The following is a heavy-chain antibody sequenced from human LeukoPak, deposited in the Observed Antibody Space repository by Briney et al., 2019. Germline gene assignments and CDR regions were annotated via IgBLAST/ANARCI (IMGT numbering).Heavy chain of an antibody. Sequence: SETLSLTCTVSGGSISSSSYYWGWIRQPPGKGLEWIGSIYYSGSTYYNSSLKSRVTISVDTSKNQFSLKLSSVTAADTAVYYCVRTEVSSGSEDYWGQGTLVTVSS. CDR2: IYYSGST. D-gene: IGHD6-19*01. CDR3: VRTEVSSGSEDY. V-gene: IGHV4-39*01. CDR1: GGSISSSSYY. J-gene: IGHJ4*02.